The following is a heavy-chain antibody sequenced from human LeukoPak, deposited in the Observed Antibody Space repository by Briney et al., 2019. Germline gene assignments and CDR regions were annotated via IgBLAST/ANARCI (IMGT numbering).Heavy chain of an antibody. V-gene: IGHV4-59*12. CDR3: ARVSSSWYQDWYFDL. Sequence: TSETLSLTCTVSGGSISGFYWSWIRQPPGKGLEWIGYISDNGATNYNPSLKSRVTMSVDTSKNQFSLKLSSVNAADTAVYYCARVSSSWYQDWYFDLWGRGTLVTVSS. D-gene: IGHD6-13*01. CDR2: ISDNGAT. J-gene: IGHJ2*01. CDR1: GGSISGFY.